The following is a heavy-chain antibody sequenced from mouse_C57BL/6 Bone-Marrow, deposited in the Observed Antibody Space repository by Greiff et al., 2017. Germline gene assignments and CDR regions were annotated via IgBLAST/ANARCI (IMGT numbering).Heavy chain of an antibody. J-gene: IGHJ3*01. D-gene: IGHD2-10*01. CDR3: TSKMPTGAWFAY. CDR1: GFNIKDDY. V-gene: IGHV14-4*01. CDR2: IDPENGDT. Sequence: VQLQQSGAELVRPGASVKLSCTASGFNIKDDYMHWVKQRPEQGLEWIGWIDPENGDTEYASKFQGKATVTADPSSNTAYLQLSSLASEDTAVYDCTSKMPTGAWFAYGGQGTLVTVSA.